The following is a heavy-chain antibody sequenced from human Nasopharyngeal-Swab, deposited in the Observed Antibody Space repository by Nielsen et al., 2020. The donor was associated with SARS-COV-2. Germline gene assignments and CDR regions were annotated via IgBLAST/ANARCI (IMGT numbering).Heavy chain of an antibody. CDR3: ARERVTDKYFDY. CDR1: GGSIRSDD. J-gene: IGHJ4*02. D-gene: IGHD2-21*02. CDR2: SYNSGST. V-gene: IGHV4-59*01. Sequence: SATLRRSCTGGGGSIRSDDGSRIRQPTGKGLEWIGYSYNSGSTNYNPSRKRRVTTSVDTSKNQFSLKLSSETAADTAVYYCARERVTDKYFDYWGQGTLVTVSS.